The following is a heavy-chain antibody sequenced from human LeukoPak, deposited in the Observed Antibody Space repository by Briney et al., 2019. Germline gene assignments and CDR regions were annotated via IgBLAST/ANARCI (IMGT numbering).Heavy chain of an antibody. D-gene: IGHD4-17*01. J-gene: IGHJ4*02. CDR1: GFTFSSYW. Sequence: PGGSLRLSCAASGFTFSSYWMSWVRQAPGKGPEWVANIKQDGSEKYYVDSVKGRFTISRDNAKNSLYLQMNSLRAEDTAVYYCAINDYGDPYYFDYWGQGTLVTVSS. CDR3: AINDYGDPYYFDY. V-gene: IGHV3-7*01. CDR2: IKQDGSEK.